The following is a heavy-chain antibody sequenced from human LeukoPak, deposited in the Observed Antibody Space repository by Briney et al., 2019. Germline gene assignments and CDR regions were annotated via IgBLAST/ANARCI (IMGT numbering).Heavy chain of an antibody. D-gene: IGHD3-10*01. CDR2: IIPIFGTA. CDR1: GGTFSSYA. J-gene: IGHJ4*02. CDR3: ARGLVRGVIIPFDY. V-gene: IGHV1-69*13. Sequence: ASVKVSCKASGGTFSSYAISWVRQAPGQGLEWMGGIIPIFGTANYAQKFQGRVTITADESTSTAYMELSSLRSEDTAVYYCARGLVRGVIIPFDYWGQGTLATVSS.